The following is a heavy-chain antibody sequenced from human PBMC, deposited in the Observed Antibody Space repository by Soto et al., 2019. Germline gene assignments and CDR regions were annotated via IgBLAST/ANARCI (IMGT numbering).Heavy chain of an antibody. CDR3: ARGLRTGNYGMDV. J-gene: IGHJ6*02. CDR1: GGTFNNYA. CDR2: IIPMFETV. Sequence: QAQLLQSGAEVRKPESSVKVSCKASGGTFNNYAVSWVRQAPGQGLEWMGGIIPMFETVNYAQRFQGRLTIAADESTSTAYMELTSLTSADTAIYFCARGLRTGNYGMDVWGQGTTVTVSS. V-gene: IGHV1-69*01. D-gene: IGHD2-15*01.